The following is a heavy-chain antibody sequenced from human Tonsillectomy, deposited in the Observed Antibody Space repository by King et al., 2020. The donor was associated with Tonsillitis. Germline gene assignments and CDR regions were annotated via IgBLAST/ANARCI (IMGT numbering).Heavy chain of an antibody. V-gene: IGHV4-34*01. Sequence: VQLQQWGAGLLKPSETLSLTCAVYGGSFSGYYWSWIRQPPGKGLEWIGESNHYGSTNYNPSLKSRVTMSADTSKNQFSLRLSSVTAADTAVYYCARGWFDILTGYYNVYWGQGTLVTVSS. CDR3: ARGWFDILTGYYNVY. CDR2: SNHYGST. CDR1: GGSFSGYY. J-gene: IGHJ4*02. D-gene: IGHD3-9*01.